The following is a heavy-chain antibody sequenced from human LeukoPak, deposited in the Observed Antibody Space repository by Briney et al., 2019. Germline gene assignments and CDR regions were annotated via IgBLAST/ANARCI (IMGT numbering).Heavy chain of an antibody. CDR1: GFAFSNFA. Sequence: PGGSLRLSCAASGFAFSNFAMGWVRQAPGKGLEWVSVISDSGSITYYADSVKGRFTISRDNYKNTLFLQMNSLRAEDTAVYYCAKDAGRTDGWYFFTSWGQETLFTSSS. CDR2: ISDSGSIT. V-gene: IGHV3-23*01. CDR3: AKDAGRTDGWYFFTS. D-gene: IGHD5-24*01. J-gene: IGHJ4*02.